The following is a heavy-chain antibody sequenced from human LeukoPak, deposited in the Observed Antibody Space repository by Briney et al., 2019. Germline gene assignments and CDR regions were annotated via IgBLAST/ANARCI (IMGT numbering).Heavy chain of an antibody. D-gene: IGHD2-2*01. CDR1: GFTFDDYA. J-gene: IGHJ4*02. CDR2: ISGNRGSI. Sequence: PGGSLRLSCAAPGFTFDDYAMHWVRHAPGKGLEWGSGISGNRGSIDYADSVKGRFTISRDNAKMSLYLQMNRLRAEDTALYYCAKGYCSGISCHADYWGRGTLVSASS. V-gene: IGHV3-9*01. CDR3: AKGYCSGISCHADY.